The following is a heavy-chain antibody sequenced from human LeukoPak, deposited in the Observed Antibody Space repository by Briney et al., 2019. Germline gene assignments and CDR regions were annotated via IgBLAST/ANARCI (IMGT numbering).Heavy chain of an antibody. V-gene: IGHV3-7*01. Sequence: GGSLRLSCAAPGFTFGSYWMTWVRQTPGKGLEWVANINQDASVKQYLDSVKGRFTISRDNAKNSLYLQMNNLKAEDTAVYFCGRETVSSVTDSEGFDSWGQGTLVTASS. J-gene: IGHJ4*02. D-gene: IGHD5-18*01. CDR3: GRETVSSVTDSEGFDS. CDR2: INQDASVK. CDR1: GFTFGSYW.